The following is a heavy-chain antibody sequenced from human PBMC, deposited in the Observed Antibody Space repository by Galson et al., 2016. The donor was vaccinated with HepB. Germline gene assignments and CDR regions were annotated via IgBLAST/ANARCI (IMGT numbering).Heavy chain of an antibody. CDR3: AVSSVDSLTGYFDY. CDR2: IDPSDSHT. CDR1: GYRFTSYW. Sequence: QSGAEVKKPGESLRISCKGSGYRFTSYWISWVRQMPGKGLEWMGRIDPSDSHTKHSPSFQGHDIISADKSINTAYLQWSSLKASDTAMYFCAVSSVDSLTGYFDYWGQGSLVTVSS. D-gene: IGHD3-9*01. V-gene: IGHV5-10-1*01. J-gene: IGHJ4*02.